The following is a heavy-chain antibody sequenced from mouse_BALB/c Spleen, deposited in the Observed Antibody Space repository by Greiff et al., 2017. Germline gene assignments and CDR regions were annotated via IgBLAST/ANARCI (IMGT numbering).Heavy chain of an antibody. CDR3: ARRDYYGSAWFAY. CDR1: GFDFSRYW. CDR2: INPDSSTI. D-gene: IGHD1-1*01. Sequence: EVKLMESGGGLVQPGGSLKLSCAASGFDFSRYWMSWVRQAPGKGLEWIGEINPDSSTINYTPSLKDKFIISRDNAKNTLYLQMSKVRSEDTALYYCARRDYYGSAWFAYWGQGTLVTVSA. V-gene: IGHV4-1*02. J-gene: IGHJ3*01.